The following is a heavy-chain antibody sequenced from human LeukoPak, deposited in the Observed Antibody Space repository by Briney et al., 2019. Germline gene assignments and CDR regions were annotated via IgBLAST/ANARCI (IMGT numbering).Heavy chain of an antibody. Sequence: SETLSLTCTVSGGSVSSYYWSWIRQPPGKGLEWIGYIYYSGSTNYNPSLKSRVTISVDTSKNQFSLKLSSVTAADTAVYYCARLRLAGTALISNWFDPWGQGTLVTVSS. J-gene: IGHJ5*02. CDR2: IYYSGST. CDR3: ARLRLAGTALISNWFDP. D-gene: IGHD6-13*01. V-gene: IGHV4-59*08. CDR1: GGSVSSYY.